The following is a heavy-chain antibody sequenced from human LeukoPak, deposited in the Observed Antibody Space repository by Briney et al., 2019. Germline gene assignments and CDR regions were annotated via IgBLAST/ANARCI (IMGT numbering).Heavy chain of an antibody. V-gene: IGHV4-61*02. D-gene: IGHD5-24*01. J-gene: IGHJ4*02. Sequence: SQTLSLTCTVSGGSISSGSYYWSWIRQPAGKGLEWIGRIYTSGSTNYNPSLKSRVIISVDTSQNQFSLKMSSVTAADTAVYYCARQRDGYNLVDFGVWGQGTVVTVSS. CDR2: IYTSGST. CDR3: ARQRDGYNLVDFGV. CDR1: GGSISSGSYY.